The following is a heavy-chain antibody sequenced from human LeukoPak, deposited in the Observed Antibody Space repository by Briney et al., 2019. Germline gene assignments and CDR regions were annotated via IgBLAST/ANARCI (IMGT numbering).Heavy chain of an antibody. Sequence: SETLSLTCTVSVGSISSYYWSWIRQPPGKGLEGIGYIYYSESTNYNPSLKSRGTISVDTSKQQFSLKLSSVPAADTAVYYCARESIEEAGIDYWGQGTLVTVSS. V-gene: IGHV4-59*01. CDR1: VGSISSYY. J-gene: IGHJ4*02. D-gene: IGHD6-13*01. CDR3: ARESIEEAGIDY. CDR2: IYYSEST.